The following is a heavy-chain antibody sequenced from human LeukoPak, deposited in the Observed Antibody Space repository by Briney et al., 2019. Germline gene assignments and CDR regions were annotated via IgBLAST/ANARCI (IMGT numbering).Heavy chain of an antibody. J-gene: IGHJ4*02. CDR3: ARGGRGGSYPYYFDY. D-gene: IGHD1-26*01. V-gene: IGHV1-18*01. CDR2: ISAYNGNT. CDR1: GYTFTSYG. Sequence: ASVKVSCKASGYTFTSYGISWVRQAPGQGLEWMGWISAYNGNTNYAQKLQGRVTMTTDTSTSTAYMELRSLRSDDTAVYYCARGGRGGSYPYYFDYWGQGTLVTVSS.